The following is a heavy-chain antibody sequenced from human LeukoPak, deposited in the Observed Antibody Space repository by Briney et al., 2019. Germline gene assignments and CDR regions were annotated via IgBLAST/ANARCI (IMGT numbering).Heavy chain of an antibody. CDR1: GFTFSSYS. CDR3: ARGQVESYYDSSGYFGHDAFDI. V-gene: IGHV3-21*01. CDR2: ISSSSSYI. D-gene: IGHD3-22*01. J-gene: IGHJ3*02. Sequence: GGSLRLSCAASGFTFSSYSINWVRQAPGKGLEWVSAISSSSSYIFYADSVKGRFTISRDNAKNSYLQMNSLRAEDTAIYYCARGQVESYYDSSGYFGHDAFDIWGQGTLVTVSS.